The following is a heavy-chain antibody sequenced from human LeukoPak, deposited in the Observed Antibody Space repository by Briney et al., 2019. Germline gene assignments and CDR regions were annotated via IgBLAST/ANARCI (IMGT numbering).Heavy chain of an antibody. J-gene: IGHJ4*02. CDR1: GFTFDDCA. V-gene: IGHV3-9*01. CDR3: ARDESVMRVVY. D-gene: IGHD2-21*01. CDR2: ISWNSGRI. Sequence: GGSLRLSCAASGFTFDDCAMHWVRQAPGKGLEWVSGISWNSGRIGYADSVRGRFTVSRDNAKNSLYLQMNSLRAEDTAVYYCARDESVMRVVYWGQGTLVTVSS.